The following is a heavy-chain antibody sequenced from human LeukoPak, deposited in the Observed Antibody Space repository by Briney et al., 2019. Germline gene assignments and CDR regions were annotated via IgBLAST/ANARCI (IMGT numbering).Heavy chain of an antibody. J-gene: IGHJ4*02. Sequence: GGSLRLSCVGSGFTFSSHAMSWVRQAPEKGLEWVSGIYESGQTTHYADSAKGRFSISRDNSKNTLYLQMDSLRGEDTAIYYCAKDYRIGYSDHFDYWGQGALVTVSS. V-gene: IGHV3-23*01. D-gene: IGHD2-21*01. CDR2: IYESGQTT. CDR1: GFTFSSHA. CDR3: AKDYRIGYSDHFDY.